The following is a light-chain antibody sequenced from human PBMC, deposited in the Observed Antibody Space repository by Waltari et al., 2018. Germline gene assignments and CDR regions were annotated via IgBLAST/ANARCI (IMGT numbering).Light chain of an antibody. Sequence: DITLTKSPFTLSATVAEPVIFSCRASQSISKWLAWYQQKPGKAPKLLIDKASTLVSGGPSRFSGSGSETEFTLTISSLQAEDFATYYCQQDNSYSLLSCGGGTKVEIK. V-gene: IGKV1-5*03. CDR2: KAS. J-gene: IGKJ4*01. CDR3: QQDNSYSLLS. CDR1: QSISKW.